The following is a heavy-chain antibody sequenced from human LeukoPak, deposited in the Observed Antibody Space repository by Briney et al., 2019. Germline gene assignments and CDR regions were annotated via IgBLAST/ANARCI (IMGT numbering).Heavy chain of an antibody. V-gene: IGHV4-39*07. D-gene: IGHD3-10*01. CDR3: ARRWGVPFDY. CDR2: IYYSGST. Sequence: TSETLSLTCTVSGGSISSSSYYWGWIRQPPGKGLEWIGSIYYSGSTYYNPSLKSRVTISVDTSKNQFSLKLSSVTAADTAVYYCARRWGVPFDYWGQGTLVTVSS. CDR1: GGSISSSSYY. J-gene: IGHJ4*02.